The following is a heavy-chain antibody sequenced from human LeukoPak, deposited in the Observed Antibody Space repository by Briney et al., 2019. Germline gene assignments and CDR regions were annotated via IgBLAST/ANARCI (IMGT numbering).Heavy chain of an antibody. D-gene: IGHD5-24*01. Sequence: ASAKLSCKASGYTFTSYGITRVRQAPGPGLGWMGWISTYNGNTNYAQNLQGRVTMTTDTSTSTAYMELKSLRSDDTAVYYGAREVMATSLGGWYFDLWGRGTLVTVSS. J-gene: IGHJ2*01. V-gene: IGHV1-18*01. CDR3: AREVMATSLGGWYFDL. CDR1: GYTFTSYG. CDR2: ISTYNGNT.